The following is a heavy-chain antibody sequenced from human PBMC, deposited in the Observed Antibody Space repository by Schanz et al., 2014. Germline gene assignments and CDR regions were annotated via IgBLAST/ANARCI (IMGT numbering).Heavy chain of an antibody. CDR1: GFGFSSYS. CDR2: ISGSSRTI. CDR3: ARGGSGSHYRLDY. Sequence: EVQLVESGGGLIQPGGSLRLSCAASGFGFSSYSMNWVRQAPGKGLEWVSYISGSSRTIYYADSMKGRFTVSRDNAENALYLQMNSLRAEDTGLYFCARGGSGSHYRLDYWGQGTLVIVSS. D-gene: IGHD1-26*01. J-gene: IGHJ4*02. V-gene: IGHV3-48*01.